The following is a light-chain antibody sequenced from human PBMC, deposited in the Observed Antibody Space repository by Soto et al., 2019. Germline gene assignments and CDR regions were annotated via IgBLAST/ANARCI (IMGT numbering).Light chain of an antibody. J-gene: IGKJ1*01. V-gene: IGKV1-5*03. CDR3: QQYNSYSWT. Sequence: DIQMTQSPSTLSASVGDRFTITFRASQSVNRWLAWYQQKPGKAPKLLIYETSSLESGVPSRFGGSGSGTEFTLTISSLQPDDFAIYYCQQYNSYSWTFGQGTKVDIK. CDR1: QSVNRW. CDR2: ETS.